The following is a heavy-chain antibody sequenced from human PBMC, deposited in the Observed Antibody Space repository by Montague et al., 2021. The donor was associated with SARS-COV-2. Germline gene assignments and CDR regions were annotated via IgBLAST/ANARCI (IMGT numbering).Heavy chain of an antibody. J-gene: IGHJ4*02. V-gene: IGHV4-38-2*02. CDR2: ISYIGKT. CDR3: VRVLDNRGRDY. CDR1: GHSVSSGYY. D-gene: IGHD3/OR15-3a*01. Sequence: SETLSLTCSVSGHSVSSGYYWGWIRQPPGKGLEWVGCISYIGKTYYSPSLKSRLTISLDSSKNQFSLQARSVTAADTAVYYCVRVLDNRGRDYWGQGTLVTVSS.